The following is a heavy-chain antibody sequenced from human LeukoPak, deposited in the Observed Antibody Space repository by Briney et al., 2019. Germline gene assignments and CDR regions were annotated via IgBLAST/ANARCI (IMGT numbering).Heavy chain of an antibody. J-gene: IGHJ4*02. Sequence: ASVKVSCKASGYTFTSYDINWVRQATGQGLEWMGWMNPNSGNTGYAQKFQGRVTITRNTSISTAYMELSSLRSEDTAVYYCARGKYYDFWSGYYKIDYWGQGTLVTVSS. CDR3: ARGKYYDFWSGYYKIDY. V-gene: IGHV1-8*03. CDR2: MNPNSGNT. CDR1: GYTFTSYD. D-gene: IGHD3-3*01.